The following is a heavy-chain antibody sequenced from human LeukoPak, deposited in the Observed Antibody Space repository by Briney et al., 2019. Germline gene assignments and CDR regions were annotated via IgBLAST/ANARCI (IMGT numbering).Heavy chain of an antibody. D-gene: IGHD5-12*01. CDR1: GYNFKSYD. J-gene: IGHJ4*02. V-gene: IGHV1-18*01. CDR3: ARGLYSGYDLPDY. CDR2: ISAYNGNT. Sequence: ASVKVSCKASGYNFKSYDINWVRQAPGQGLEWMGWISAYNGNTNYAQKLQGRVTMTTDTSTSTAYMELRSLRSDDTAVYYCARGLYSGYDLPDYWGQGTLVTVSS.